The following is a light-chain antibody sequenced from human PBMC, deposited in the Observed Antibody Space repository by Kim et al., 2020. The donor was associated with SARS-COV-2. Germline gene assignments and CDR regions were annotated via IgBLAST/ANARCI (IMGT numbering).Light chain of an antibody. CDR3: QQYGSSPR. V-gene: IGKV3-20*01. CDR2: GAS. CDR1: QSVTNNY. Sequence: FPPGERAALACRASQSVTNNYLACYHQKPVKTPRRLIYGASGRATGIPDGFSGSGSGTDFTLTISRLEPEDLAVYYCQQYGSSPRFSGGTKVDIK. J-gene: IGKJ4*01.